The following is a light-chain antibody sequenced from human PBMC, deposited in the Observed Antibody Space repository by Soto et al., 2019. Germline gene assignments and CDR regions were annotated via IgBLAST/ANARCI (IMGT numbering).Light chain of an antibody. CDR1: SSDIGIYNF. CDR3: SSWTTTITWV. Sequence: QSALTQPASVSGSPGQSITISCTGTSSDIGIYNFVSWYQQHPGKAPKLMIYEVSNRPSEISNRFSGSKSGNTASLTISGLQTEDEADYYCSSWTTTITWVFGGGTKLTV. CDR2: EVS. V-gene: IGLV2-14*01. J-gene: IGLJ3*02.